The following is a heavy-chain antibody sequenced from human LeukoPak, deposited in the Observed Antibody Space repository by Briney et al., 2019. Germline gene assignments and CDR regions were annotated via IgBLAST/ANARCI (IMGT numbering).Heavy chain of an antibody. D-gene: IGHD6-13*01. Sequence: PGGSLRLSCAASGFTFSSYGMHWVRQAPGKGLEWVSAISGSGGSTYYADSVKGRFTISRDNSKNTLYLQMNSLRAEDTAVYYCAKSVRIEQQLVQVGYWGQGTLVTVSS. CDR3: AKSVRIEQQLVQVGY. V-gene: IGHV3-23*01. CDR2: ISGSGGST. J-gene: IGHJ4*02. CDR1: GFTFSSYG.